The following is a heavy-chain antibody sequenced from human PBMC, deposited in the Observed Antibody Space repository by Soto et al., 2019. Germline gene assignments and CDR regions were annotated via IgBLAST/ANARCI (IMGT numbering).Heavy chain of an antibody. D-gene: IGHD6-6*01. V-gene: IGHV4-39*01. CDR1: GGSISSSSYY. Sequence: SETLSLTCTVSGGSISSSSYYWGWIRQPPGKGLEWIGSIYYSGSTYYNPSLKSRVTISVDTSKNQFSLKLSSVTAADTAVYYCARQARPNWFDPWGQGTLVTVSS. J-gene: IGHJ5*02. CDR3: ARQARPNWFDP. CDR2: IYYSGST.